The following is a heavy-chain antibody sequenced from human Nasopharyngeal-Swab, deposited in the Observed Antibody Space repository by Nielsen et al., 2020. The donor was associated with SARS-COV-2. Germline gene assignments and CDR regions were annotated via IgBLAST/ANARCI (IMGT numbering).Heavy chain of an antibody. J-gene: IGHJ2*01. CDR2: IHADGNT. V-gene: IGHV3-53*01. CDR1: GFSVSGNTY. Sequence: GVLKISCAASGFSVSGNTYMSWVRQAPGKGLEWVSTIHADGNTYYADSVRGRFTSSRDNSKNTVSLQMNSLRAEDTAVYYCASRGASADPSTRDLPFSRRTFDLWGRGTLVTVSS. D-gene: IGHD6-13*01. CDR3: ASRGASADPSTRDLPFSRRTFDL.